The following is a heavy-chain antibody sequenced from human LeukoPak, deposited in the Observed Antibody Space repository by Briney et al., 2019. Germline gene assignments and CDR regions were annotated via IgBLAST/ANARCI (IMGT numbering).Heavy chain of an antibody. CDR2: ISAYNGNT. CDR1: GYTFTSYG. J-gene: IGHJ5*02. V-gene: IGHV1-18*01. D-gene: IGHD3-22*01. CDR3: VRASDSSGYFNWLDP. Sequence: ASVKVSCKASGYTFTSYGVSWVRQAPGQGLEWMGWISAYNGNTNYAQKLQGRVTMTTDTSTSTVYMELSRLRSDDTAVYYCVRASDSSGYFNWLDPWGQGTLVTVSS.